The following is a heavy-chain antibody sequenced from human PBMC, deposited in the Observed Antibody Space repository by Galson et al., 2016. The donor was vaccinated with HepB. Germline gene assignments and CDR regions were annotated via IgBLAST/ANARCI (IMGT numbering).Heavy chain of an antibody. Sequence: SLRLSCATSGFTFSDYPMYWTRQAPGEGLEWVARISHEAIHTSYADTLKGRFTISRDNSKNTLSLQMNGLRPEDTAVYDCARGTFCSGDSCYSPAFDMWGQGTMVTVSS. CDR1: GFTFSDYP. CDR2: ISHEAIHT. D-gene: IGHD2-15*01. CDR3: ARGTFCSGDSCYSPAFDM. V-gene: IGHV3-30-3*01. J-gene: IGHJ3*02.